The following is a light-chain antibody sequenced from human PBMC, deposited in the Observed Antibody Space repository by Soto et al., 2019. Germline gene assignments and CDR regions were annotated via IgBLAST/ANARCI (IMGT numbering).Light chain of an antibody. Sequence: DIVMTPSPATLSVPPGPRATLSCRASQSVSSSSLAWYQQKPGQAPRLLIYDASSRATGIPDRFSGSGSGTNFTLTISRLEPEDFAVYYCQQYGSSPRTFGQGTKVDIK. V-gene: IGKV3-20*01. CDR2: DAS. J-gene: IGKJ1*01. CDR1: QSVSSSS. CDR3: QQYGSSPRT.